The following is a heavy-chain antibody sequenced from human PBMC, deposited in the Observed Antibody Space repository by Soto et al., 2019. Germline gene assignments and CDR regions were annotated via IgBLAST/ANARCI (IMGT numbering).Heavy chain of an antibody. Sequence: QVQLVQSGAELKKPGASVKVSCKASGYTFSNYDMNWVRQATGQGPEWIGWVNPNNGDTGYAQKFXGXGXXNTDIPTTTAYRELTSLRSEDTAIYYCAKVSRKGSAIDFDYWGQGTLITVSS. CDR2: VNPNNGDT. J-gene: IGHJ4*02. CDR3: AKVSRKGSAIDFDY. CDR1: GYTFSNYD. V-gene: IGHV1-8*01. D-gene: IGHD3-10*01.